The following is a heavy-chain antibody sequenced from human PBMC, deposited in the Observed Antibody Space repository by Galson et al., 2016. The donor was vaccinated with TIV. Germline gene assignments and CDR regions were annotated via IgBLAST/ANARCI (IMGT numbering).Heavy chain of an antibody. D-gene: IGHD1-26*01. V-gene: IGHV1-2*02. Sequence: SVKVSCKASGYPLIGYFMHWVRQAPGQGLEWMGWIDPNSGGTEYAQKFQGRITMTRDKSIGTAYMELNRLRSDDTALYFCARSERGSYTGFDYWGRGTLVTV. CDR1: GYPLIGYF. CDR2: IDPNSGGT. J-gene: IGHJ4*02. CDR3: ARSERGSYTGFDY.